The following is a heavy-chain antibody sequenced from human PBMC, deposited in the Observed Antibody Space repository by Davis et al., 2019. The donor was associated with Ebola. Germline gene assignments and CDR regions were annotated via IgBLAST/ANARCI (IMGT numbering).Heavy chain of an antibody. CDR3: ARGLYDYIWGSYGY. D-gene: IGHD3-16*01. CDR2: ISGSGGST. V-gene: IGHV3-23*01. J-gene: IGHJ4*02. CDR1: GFTFSSYA. Sequence: GESLKISCAASGFTFSSYAMSWVRQAPGKGLEWVSAISGSGGSTYYADSVKGRFTISRDNSKNSLYLQMNSLRAEDTAVYYCARGLYDYIWGSYGYWGQGTLVTVSS.